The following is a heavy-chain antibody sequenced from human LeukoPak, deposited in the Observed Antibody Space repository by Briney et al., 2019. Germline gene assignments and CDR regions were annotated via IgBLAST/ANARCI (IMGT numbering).Heavy chain of an antibody. J-gene: IGHJ4*02. V-gene: IGHV4-31*03. D-gene: IGHD5-24*01. CDR1: GGSMSDGSYY. Sequence: PSQTLSLTCTVSGGSMSDGSYYWSWIRQHPGKGLEWIGYIYYRGTTYYNPSFKSRVILSVDTSKNQFSLKLSSVTAADTAVYYCATLPWRDASTFRPNDYWGQGTLVTVSS. CDR2: IYYRGTT. CDR3: ATLPWRDASTFRPNDY.